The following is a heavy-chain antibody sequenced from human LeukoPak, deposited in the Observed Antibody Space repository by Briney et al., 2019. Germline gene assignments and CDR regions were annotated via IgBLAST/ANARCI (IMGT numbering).Heavy chain of an antibody. V-gene: IGHV3-23*01. D-gene: IGHD6-19*01. Sequence: GGSLRLSCAASGFTFSSYAMTWVRQAPGKGLEWVSAISGSGLSTYYADSVRGRFTISRDNSKNTVFLQMNSLTAADTAMYYCAKSRPSSTSGWLRDLDYWGQGTLVTVSS. CDR3: AKSRPSSTSGWLRDLDY. CDR2: ISGSGLST. CDR1: GFTFSSYA. J-gene: IGHJ4*02.